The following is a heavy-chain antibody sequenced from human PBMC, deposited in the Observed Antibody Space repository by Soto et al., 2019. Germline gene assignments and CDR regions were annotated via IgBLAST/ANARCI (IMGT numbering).Heavy chain of an antibody. CDR3: ARDLRNYYGSGSYVYYYYGMDV. Sequence: GASVKVSCKASGYTFTGYYMHWVRQAPGQGLEWMGWINPNSGGTNYAQKFQGWVTMTRDTSISTAYMELSRLRSDDTAVYYCARDLRNYYGSGSYVYYYYGMDVWGQGTTVTVSS. CDR1: GYTFTGYY. D-gene: IGHD3-10*01. CDR2: INPNSGGT. J-gene: IGHJ6*02. V-gene: IGHV1-2*04.